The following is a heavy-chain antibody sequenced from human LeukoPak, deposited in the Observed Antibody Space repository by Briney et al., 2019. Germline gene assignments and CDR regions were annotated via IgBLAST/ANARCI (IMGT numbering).Heavy chain of an antibody. CDR3: AKDPFLSRWLVQGHFDY. CDR2: ICDSGGST. V-gene: IGHV3-23*01. Sequence: GGSLRLSCAASGFTFSSYAMSWVRQAPGKGLEWVSAICDSGGSTYYADSVKGRFTISRDNSKNTLYLQMNSLRAEDTAVYYCAKDPFLSRWLVQGHFDYWGQGTLVTVSS. CDR1: GFTFSSYA. D-gene: IGHD6-19*01. J-gene: IGHJ4*02.